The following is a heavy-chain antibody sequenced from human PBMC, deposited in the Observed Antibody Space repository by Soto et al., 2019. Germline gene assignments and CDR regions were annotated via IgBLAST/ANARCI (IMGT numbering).Heavy chain of an antibody. V-gene: IGHV4-59*01. CDR3: ARGKDPLYDYIWGSYYYFDY. CDR1: GGSISSYY. Sequence: ASETLSLTCTVSGGSISSYYWSWIRQPPGKGLEWIGYIYYSGSTNYNPSLKSRVTISVDTSKNQFSLKLSSVTAADTAVYYCARGKDPLYDYIWGSYYYFDYWGQGTLVTVSS. CDR2: IYYSGST. J-gene: IGHJ4*02. D-gene: IGHD3-16*01.